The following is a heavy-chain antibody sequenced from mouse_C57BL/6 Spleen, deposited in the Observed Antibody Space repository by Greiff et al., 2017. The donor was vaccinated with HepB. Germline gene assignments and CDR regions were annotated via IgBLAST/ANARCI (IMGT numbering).Heavy chain of an antibody. CDR3: ASLNNFVGMNY. CDR2: IYHRSGNT. Sequence: QVQLQQSGAELARPGASVKLSCKASGYTFTSYGISWVKQRTGQGLEWIGEIYHRSGNTYYNEKFKGKATLTADKSSSTAYMELRSLTSEDSAVYFCASLNNFVGMNYWGQGTSVTVSS. CDR1: GYTFTSYG. V-gene: IGHV1-81*01. J-gene: IGHJ4*01. D-gene: IGHD3-3*01.